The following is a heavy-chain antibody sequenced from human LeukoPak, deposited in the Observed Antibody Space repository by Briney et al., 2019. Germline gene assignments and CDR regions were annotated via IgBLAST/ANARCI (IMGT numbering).Heavy chain of an antibody. CDR2: ISGSGGST. V-gene: IGHV3-23*01. CDR1: GFTFSSYG. D-gene: IGHD5-18*01. Sequence: GGSLRLSCAASGFTFSSYGMSWVRQAPGKGLEWVSAISGSGGSTYCADSVKGRFTISRDNSKNTLYLQMNSLRAEDTAIYYCATYRQVLLPFESWGQGTLVTVSS. CDR3: ATYRQVLLPFES. J-gene: IGHJ4*02.